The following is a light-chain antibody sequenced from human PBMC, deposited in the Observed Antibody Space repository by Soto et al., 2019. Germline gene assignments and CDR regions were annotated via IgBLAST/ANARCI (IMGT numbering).Light chain of an antibody. V-gene: IGKV1-33*01. CDR3: QQYSTYTPRT. CDR1: QNINNY. J-gene: IGKJ1*01. Sequence: DIQMTQSPSSLSATLGDRVTITFQASQNINNYLNWYQQKPGRAPKLLIYDASNLETGVPSRFSGSGSGTEFTLTISSLQPDDFATYYCQQYSTYTPRTFGQGTKVDIK. CDR2: DAS.